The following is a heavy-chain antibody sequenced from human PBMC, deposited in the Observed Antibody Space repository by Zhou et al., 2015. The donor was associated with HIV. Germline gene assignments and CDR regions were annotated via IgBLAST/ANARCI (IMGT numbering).Heavy chain of an antibody. CDR3: ATNTYCSPSRCYAYFDY. CDR1: GYTFTAYY. D-gene: IGHD2-2*01. CDR2: IIPDSGGT. V-gene: IGHV1-2*02. J-gene: IGHJ4*02. Sequence: QVQLVQSGAEVKKPGASVKVSCKVSGYTFTAYYMHWVRQAPGQGPEWMGWIIPDSGGTTYAQKFQGRVTMTRDTSIDTAYMELSRLTSDDTAVYYCATNTYCSPSRCYAYFDYWARGPWSPSRQ.